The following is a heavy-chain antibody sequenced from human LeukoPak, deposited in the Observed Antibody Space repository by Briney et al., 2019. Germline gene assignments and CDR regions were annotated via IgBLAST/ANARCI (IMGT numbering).Heavy chain of an antibody. V-gene: IGHV3-74*01. D-gene: IGHD2-8*01. Sequence: GGPLRLSCAASGFTFSRWWMRWVRHAPGKGLVWVARITAGGSGAPYADFAKSRFPISRDNAKNVLYLQLHSLRDEDTAVYYCARDENVWVIEDWGQGTLVTVSS. CDR3: ARDENVWVIED. CDR1: GFTFSRWW. J-gene: IGHJ4*02. CDR2: ITAGGSGA.